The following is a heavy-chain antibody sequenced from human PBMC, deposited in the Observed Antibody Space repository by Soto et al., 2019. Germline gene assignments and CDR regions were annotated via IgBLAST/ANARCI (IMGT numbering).Heavy chain of an antibody. CDR2: INPSGGST. CDR3: GRGYYDFWSGYEGIDY. J-gene: IGHJ4*02. Sequence: GASVKVSCKASGYTFTSYYMHWVRQAPGQGLEWMGIINPSGGSTSYAQKFQGRVTMTRDTSTSTVYMELSSLRSEDTAVYYCGRGYYDFWSGYEGIDYWGQGTLVTVSS. V-gene: IGHV1-46*01. D-gene: IGHD3-3*01. CDR1: GYTFTSYY.